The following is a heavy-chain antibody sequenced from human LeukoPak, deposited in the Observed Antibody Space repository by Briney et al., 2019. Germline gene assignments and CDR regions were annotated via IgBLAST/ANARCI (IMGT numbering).Heavy chain of an antibody. Sequence: SETLSLTCTVSGGSISSGSYYWSWVRQPAGKGLEWIGRIYTSGSTNYNPSLKSRVTISVDTSKNQFSLRLSSVTAADTAVYYCASSNALVWGYFDYWGQGTLVTVSS. CDR1: GGSISSGSYY. CDR2: IYTSGST. V-gene: IGHV4-61*02. D-gene: IGHD7-27*01. CDR3: ASSNALVWGYFDY. J-gene: IGHJ4*02.